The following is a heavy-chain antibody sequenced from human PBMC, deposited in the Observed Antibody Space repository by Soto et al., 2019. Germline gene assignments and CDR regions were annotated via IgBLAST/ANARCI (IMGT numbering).Heavy chain of an antibody. CDR2: IYHSGST. CDR1: GGSISSGGYS. V-gene: IGHV4-30-2*01. J-gene: IGHJ5*02. D-gene: IGHD2-2*01. CDR3: ARAGYCRSSSYYGEDXFDP. Sequence: SETLSLTCAVSGGSISSGGYSWSWIRQPPGKGLEWIGYIYHSGSTYYNPSLKSRVTISVDRSKNQFSLKLSAVTAADTAVYYCARAGYCRSSSYYGEDXFDPWGQGTLVTVSS.